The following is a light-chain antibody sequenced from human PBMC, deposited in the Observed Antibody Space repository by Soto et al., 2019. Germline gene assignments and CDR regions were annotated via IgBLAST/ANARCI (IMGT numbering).Light chain of an antibody. J-gene: IGKJ1*01. CDR1: QSVSSN. Sequence: EIVMTQSPATLSVSPGERATLPCRASQSVSSNLAWYQQKPGQAPRLLIYGASTRATGIPARFSGSESGTKFTLTFSSLQSEDFAVYYCQQYNNWPPRGTFGQGTKVDIK. V-gene: IGKV3-15*01. CDR2: GAS. CDR3: QQYNNWPPRGT.